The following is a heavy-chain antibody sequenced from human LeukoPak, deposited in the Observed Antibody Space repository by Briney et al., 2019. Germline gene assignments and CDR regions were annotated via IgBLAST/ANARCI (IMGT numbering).Heavy chain of an antibody. D-gene: IGHD6-13*01. CDR2: FYTSGST. V-gene: IGHV4-4*07. CDR1: VGSISSYY. CDR3: ARGDSSWQHHYFYYMDV. J-gene: IGHJ6*03. Sequence: PSETLSLTCTVSVGSISSYYWSWIPHPPGKGQEWIWRFYTSGSTNYNPSLKSRVTMSVDMYKNQFSLTPSSVPTADTAVYYCARGDSSWQHHYFYYMDVWGKGSTVTVS.